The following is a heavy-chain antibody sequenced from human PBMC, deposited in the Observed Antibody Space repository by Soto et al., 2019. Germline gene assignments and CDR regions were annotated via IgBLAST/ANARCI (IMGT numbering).Heavy chain of an antibody. CDR2: IIPILGIA. CDR1: GGTFSSYT. CDR3: ARGPQGYDILTGYYYYGMDV. J-gene: IGHJ6*02. V-gene: IGHV1-69*02. D-gene: IGHD3-9*01. Sequence: QVQLVQSGAEVKKPGSSVKVSCKASGGTFSSYTISWVRQAPGQGLEWMGRIIPILGIANYAQKFQGRVTITADKSTSTAERELSGLSAEDTAVYYCARGPQGYDILTGYYYYGMDVWGQGTTVTVSS.